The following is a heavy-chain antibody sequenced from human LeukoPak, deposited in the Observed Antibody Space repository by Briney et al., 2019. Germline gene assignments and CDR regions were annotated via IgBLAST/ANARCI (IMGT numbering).Heavy chain of an antibody. V-gene: IGHV1-18*01. CDR2: ISAYNGNT. Sequence: GASVTVSCKASGYTFTSYGISWVRQAPGQGLEWMGWISAYNGNTNYAQKLQGRVTMTTDTSTSTAYMELRSLRSDDTAVYYCAREYCSGGSCYVAFDIWGQGTMVTVSS. D-gene: IGHD2-15*01. CDR1: GYTFTSYG. CDR3: AREYCSGGSCYVAFDI. J-gene: IGHJ3*02.